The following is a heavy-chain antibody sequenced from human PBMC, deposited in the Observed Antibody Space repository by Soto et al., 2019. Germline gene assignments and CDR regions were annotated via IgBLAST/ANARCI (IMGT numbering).Heavy chain of an antibody. CDR1: GFTFSSYG. CDR2: ISYDGSNK. CDR3: AKDVLRFLEWLAFYGMDV. J-gene: IGHJ6*02. D-gene: IGHD3-3*01. V-gene: IGHV3-30*18. Sequence: QVQLVESGGGVVQPGRSLRLSCAASGFTFSSYGMHWVRQAPGKGLEWVAVISYDGSNKYYADSVKGRFTISRDNSKNTLYLPMTRLRAEDTAVYYCAKDVLRFLEWLAFYGMDVWGQGTTVTVSS.